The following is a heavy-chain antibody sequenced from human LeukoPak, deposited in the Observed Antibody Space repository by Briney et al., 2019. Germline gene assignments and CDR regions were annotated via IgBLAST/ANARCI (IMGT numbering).Heavy chain of an antibody. J-gene: IGHJ4*02. Sequence: SETLSLTCAVSGGSISSYYWSWIRQPPGKGLEWIGYIYYSGSTNYNPSLKSRVTISVDTSKNQFSLKLSSVTAADTAVYYCATGRVGASDYWGQGTLVTVSS. D-gene: IGHD1-26*01. CDR3: ATGRVGASDY. V-gene: IGHV4-59*08. CDR2: IYYSGST. CDR1: GGSISSYY.